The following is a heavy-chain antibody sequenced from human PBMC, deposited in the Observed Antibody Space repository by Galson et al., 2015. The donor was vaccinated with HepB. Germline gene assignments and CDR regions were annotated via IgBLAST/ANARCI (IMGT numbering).Heavy chain of an antibody. CDR3: ARDSVDTALVIDY. D-gene: IGHD5-18*01. CDR1: GYTFTSYG. CDR2: ISAYNANT. Sequence: SVKVSCKASGYTFTSYGISWVRQAPGQGFEWMGWISAYNANTKYAQKVQGRVTMTTDTSTSTAYMELRSLRSDDTAVYYCARDSVDTALVIDYWGQGALVTVSS. V-gene: IGHV1-18*01. J-gene: IGHJ4*02.